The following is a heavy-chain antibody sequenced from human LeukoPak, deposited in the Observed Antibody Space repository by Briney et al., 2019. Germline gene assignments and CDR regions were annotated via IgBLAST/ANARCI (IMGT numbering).Heavy chain of an antibody. D-gene: IGHD2-2*01. CDR1: GGSISPYY. J-gene: IGHJ4*02. V-gene: IGHV4-59*01. CDR2: IYHSGAT. CDR3: ARSEYQLPLDY. Sequence: SETLSLTCTVSGGSISPYYWYWIRQPPGKGLEWIGDIYHSGATNHNPSLKSRVTISVDRSKNQFSLKLSSETAADTAVYYCARSEYQLPLDYWGQGTLVTVSS.